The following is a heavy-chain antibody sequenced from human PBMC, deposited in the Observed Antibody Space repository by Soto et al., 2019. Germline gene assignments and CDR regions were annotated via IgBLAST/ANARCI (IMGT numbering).Heavy chain of an antibody. CDR2: IYYSGST. CDR1: GGSISSSSYF. J-gene: IGHJ6*02. D-gene: IGHD6-13*01. Sequence: PSETLSLTCTVSGGSISSSSYFWAWVRQPPGKGLEWIGYIYYSGSTNYNPSLKSRVTISVDTSKNQFSLKLSSVTAADTAVYYCARRGEQQLEPAYYYYGMDVWGQGTKVTVSS. CDR3: ARRGEQQLEPAYYYYGMDV. V-gene: IGHV4-61*05.